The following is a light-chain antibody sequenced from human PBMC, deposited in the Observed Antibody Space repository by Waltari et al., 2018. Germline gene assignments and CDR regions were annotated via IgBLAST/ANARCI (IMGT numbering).Light chain of an antibody. Sequence: QSALTQPASVSGSPGQSVTIFCAGTSNHVGGDNSVSGYQEHPGQAPRVIIYDVSDRPSGVSDRFSGSKSGNTASLTISGLQAEDEADYYCSSQSSNDVVLFGGGTKLTVL. V-gene: IGLV2-14*01. CDR2: DVS. J-gene: IGLJ2*01. CDR3: SSQSSNDVVL. CDR1: SNHVGGDNS.